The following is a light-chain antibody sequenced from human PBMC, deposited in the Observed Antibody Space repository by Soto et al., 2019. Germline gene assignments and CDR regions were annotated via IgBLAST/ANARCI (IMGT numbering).Light chain of an antibody. J-gene: IGLJ3*02. CDR2: GDN. CDR3: QTFDSSLTISWV. CDR1: NSNIGAGYD. V-gene: IGLV1-40*01. Sequence: QSVLTQPPSVSGAPGQRVTISCTGSNSNIGAGYDVHWYQQLPGIAPKLLIYGDNTRPSGVPDRFSGSRSGTSASLAITGLQAEDEADYYCQTFDSSLTISWVFGGGTKVTVL.